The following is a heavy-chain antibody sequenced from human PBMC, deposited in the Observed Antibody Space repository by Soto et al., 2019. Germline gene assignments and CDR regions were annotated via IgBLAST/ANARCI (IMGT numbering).Heavy chain of an antibody. CDR1: GYTFTNYA. CDR3: ARGPGGPDGPGDY. Sequence: QVQLVQSGAEVKKPGASVKVSCKASGYTFTNYAMHWVRQAPGQRLKWMGWINAGNGNTKYSQKFHGRVTITRDTSASTAYMDLSSLRSEDTAVYYCARGPGGPDGPGDYWGQGTLVTVSS. CDR2: INAGNGNT. D-gene: IGHD2-15*01. V-gene: IGHV1-3*01. J-gene: IGHJ4*02.